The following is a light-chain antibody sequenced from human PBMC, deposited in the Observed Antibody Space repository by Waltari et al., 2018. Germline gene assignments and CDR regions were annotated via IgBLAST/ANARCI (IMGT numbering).Light chain of an antibody. CDR1: SSDGGGYNC. CDR2: DVS. Sequence: QSALTQPASVSGSPGQSLTISCTGTSSDGGGYNCVSWYQQHPGKAPKLMIYDVSNRPSGVSNRFSGSKSGNTASLTISGLQAEDEADYYCSSYTSSIYVVFGGGTKLTVL. J-gene: IGLJ2*01. V-gene: IGLV2-14*03. CDR3: SSYTSSIYVV.